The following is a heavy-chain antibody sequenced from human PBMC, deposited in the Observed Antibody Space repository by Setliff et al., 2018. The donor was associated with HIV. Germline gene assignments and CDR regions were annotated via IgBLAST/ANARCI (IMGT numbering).Heavy chain of an antibody. J-gene: IGHJ3*02. Sequence: SETLSLTCTVSGGSITTSTFYWGWIRQPPGKGLEWIVSIYYSGSTYYNPSLKSRLTITKHTPKNHFSLSLSSVTAADTAVYYCARNDAFDIWGQGTLVTVSS. CDR3: ARNDAFDI. CDR1: GGSITTSTFY. V-gene: IGHV4-39*02. CDR2: IYYSGST.